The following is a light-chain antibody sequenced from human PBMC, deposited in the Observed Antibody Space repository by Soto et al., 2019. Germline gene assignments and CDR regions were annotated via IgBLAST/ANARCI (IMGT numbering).Light chain of an antibody. J-gene: IGKJ1*01. CDR3: QHYNSYAGA. Sequence: DIQMTQSPSTLSGSVGDRVTITCRASQTISSWLAWYQQKPGKAPKLLIYKASTLKSGVPSRFSGSGSGTDITLTISSLQPDDFATYYCQHYNSYAGAFGQGTKVERK. CDR2: KAS. CDR1: QTISSW. V-gene: IGKV1-5*03.